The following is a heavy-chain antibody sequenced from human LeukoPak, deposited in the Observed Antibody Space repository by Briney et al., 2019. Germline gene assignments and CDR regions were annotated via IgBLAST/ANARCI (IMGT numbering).Heavy chain of an antibody. Sequence: GGSLRLSCAASGFTFSDYSMNWVRQAPGKGLERLAYISRSSNNIFYADSVRGRLTISRDDAKNSLYLQMNSLRAEDTAVYYCSRGGNEFDFWGQGTLVTVSS. CDR3: SRGGNEFDF. CDR1: GFTFSDYS. CDR2: ISRSSNNI. J-gene: IGHJ4*02. V-gene: IGHV3-48*01. D-gene: IGHD2-15*01.